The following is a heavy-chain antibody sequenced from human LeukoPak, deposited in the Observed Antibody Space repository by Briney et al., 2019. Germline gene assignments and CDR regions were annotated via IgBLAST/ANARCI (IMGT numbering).Heavy chain of an antibody. V-gene: IGHV4-4*07. CDR2: IYTSGST. Sequence: SETLSLTCTVSGGSTSSYYWSWIRQPAGKGLEWIGRIYTSGSTNYNPSLRSRVTMSVDTSKNQFSLKLSSVTAADTAVYYCASYGSGSAHDYWGQGTLVTVSS. CDR3: ASYGSGSAHDY. J-gene: IGHJ4*02. D-gene: IGHD3-10*01. CDR1: GGSTSSYY.